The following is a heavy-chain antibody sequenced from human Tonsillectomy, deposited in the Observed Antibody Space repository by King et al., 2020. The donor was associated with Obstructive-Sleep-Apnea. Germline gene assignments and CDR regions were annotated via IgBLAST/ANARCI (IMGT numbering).Heavy chain of an antibody. CDR3: AHRRCGLTYCGGDWQKEAFDYFDY. CDR1: GFSLSTSGVG. D-gene: IGHD2-21*02. V-gene: IGHV2-5*02. CDR2: IYWDDDK. J-gene: IGHJ4*02. Sequence: ITLQESGPTLVKPTQTLTLTCTFSGFSLSTSGVGVGWIRQPPGKALEWLALIYWDDDKRYSPSLKSRLTITKDTSKNQVVLTMTNMDPVDTATYYCAHRRCGLTYCGGDWQKEAFDYFDYWGQGTLVTVSS.